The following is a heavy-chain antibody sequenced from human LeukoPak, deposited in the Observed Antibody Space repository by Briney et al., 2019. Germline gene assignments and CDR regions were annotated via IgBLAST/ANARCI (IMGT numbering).Heavy chain of an antibody. J-gene: IGHJ5*02. Sequence: SETLSLTCAVYGGSFSGYYWSWIRQPPGKGLEWIGEINHSGSTNYSPSLKSRVTISVDTSKNQFSLKLSSVTAADTAVYYCARGQIEAGFWSGYYSDWFDPWGQGTLVTVSS. CDR1: GGSFSGYY. V-gene: IGHV4-34*01. D-gene: IGHD3-3*01. CDR3: ARGQIEAGFWSGYYSDWFDP. CDR2: INHSGST.